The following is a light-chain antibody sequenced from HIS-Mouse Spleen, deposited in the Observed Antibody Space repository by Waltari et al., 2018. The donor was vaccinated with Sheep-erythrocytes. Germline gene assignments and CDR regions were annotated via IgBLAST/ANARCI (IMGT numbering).Light chain of an antibody. CDR1: KLGDKY. CDR2: QDS. Sequence: SHELTQPPSVSVSPGQTASITCSGDKLGDKYACWYQQKPGQSPVLVIYQDSKRPSGIPERFSGSNSGNTATLTISGTQAMDEADYYCQAWDSSTAWNVVFGGGTKLTVL. CDR3: QAWDSSTAWNVV. J-gene: IGLJ2*01. V-gene: IGLV3-1*01.